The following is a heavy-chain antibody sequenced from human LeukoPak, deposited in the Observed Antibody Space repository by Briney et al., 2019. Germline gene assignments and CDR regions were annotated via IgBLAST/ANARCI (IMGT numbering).Heavy chain of an antibody. J-gene: IGHJ4*02. V-gene: IGHV3-30*01. D-gene: IGHD3-22*01. CDR3: ASASGYYGGFDY. CDR1: GFNFRTYA. Sequence: GGSLRLSCVDSGFNFRTYAMHWVRQAPGKGLEWIALISYDGRQNHYADSVKGRFTISRDNSENTLSLQMNNLRIEDTAVYYCASASGYYGGFDYWGLGTLVTVSS. CDR2: ISYDGRQN.